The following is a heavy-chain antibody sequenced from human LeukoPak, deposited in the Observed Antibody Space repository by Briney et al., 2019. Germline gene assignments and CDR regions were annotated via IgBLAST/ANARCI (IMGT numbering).Heavy chain of an antibody. J-gene: IGHJ4*02. Sequence: PGGSLRLSCAASGFSFRSYGIHWVRQAPGKGLEWVAVIGSDGSKKYYADSVKGRFTISRDNSKNTLYLQMNSLRTEDTAMYFCAKEIYYDSSAFFDYWGQGTLVTLST. D-gene: IGHD3-22*01. CDR1: GFSFRSYG. CDR3: AKEIYYDSSAFFDY. V-gene: IGHV3-30*18. CDR2: IGSDGSKK.